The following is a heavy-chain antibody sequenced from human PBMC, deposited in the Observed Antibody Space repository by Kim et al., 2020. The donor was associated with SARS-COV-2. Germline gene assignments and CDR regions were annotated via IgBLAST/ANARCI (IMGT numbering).Heavy chain of an antibody. CDR1: GFTFSSYA. CDR3: ARGGDYDYVWGSYRYDY. D-gene: IGHD3-16*02. CDR2: ISYDGSNK. V-gene: IGHV3-30*04. J-gene: IGHJ4*01. Sequence: GGSLRLSCAASGFTFSSYAMHWVRQAPGKGLEWVAVISYDGSNKYYADSVKGRFTISRDNSKNTLYLQMNSLRAEDTAVYYCARGGDYDYVWGSYRYDY.